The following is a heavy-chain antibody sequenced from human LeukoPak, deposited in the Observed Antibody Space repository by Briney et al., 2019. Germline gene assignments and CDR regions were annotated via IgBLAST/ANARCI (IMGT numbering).Heavy chain of an antibody. V-gene: IGHV4-59*12. Sequence: SETLSLTCTVSGGSISSYYWSWIRQPPGKGLEWIGYIYYSGSTNYNPSLKSRVTISVDTSKNQFSLKLISVTAADTAVYYCARGQGATVPQVGKNWFDPWGQGTRVIVSS. CDR1: GGSISSYY. D-gene: IGHD1-26*01. J-gene: IGHJ5*02. CDR3: ARGQGATVPQVGKNWFDP. CDR2: IYYSGST.